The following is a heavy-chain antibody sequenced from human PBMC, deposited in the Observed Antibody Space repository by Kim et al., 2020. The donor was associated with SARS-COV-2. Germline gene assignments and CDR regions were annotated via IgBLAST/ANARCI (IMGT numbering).Heavy chain of an antibody. Sequence: ADSVKGRFTIARDNSKNTLYLQMNSLRAEDTAVYYCAKDAIAVAGTAFDIWGQGTMVTVSS. D-gene: IGHD6-19*01. CDR3: AKDAIAVAGTAFDI. J-gene: IGHJ3*02. V-gene: IGHV3-23*01.